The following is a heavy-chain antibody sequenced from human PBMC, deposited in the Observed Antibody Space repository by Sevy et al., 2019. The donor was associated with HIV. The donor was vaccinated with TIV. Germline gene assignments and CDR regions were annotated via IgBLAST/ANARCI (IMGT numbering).Heavy chain of an antibody. D-gene: IGHD6-13*01. V-gene: IGHV4-34*01. Sequence: SETLSLTCAVYGGSFSGYYWSWIRQPPGKGLEWIGEINHSGSTNYNPSLKSRVTISVDTSKNQFSLKLSYVTAAETDGYYRARAKNRSWTPNGMDVWGKGTTVTVSS. J-gene: IGHJ6*04. CDR2: INHSGST. CDR3: ARAKNRSWTPNGMDV. CDR1: GGSFSGYY.